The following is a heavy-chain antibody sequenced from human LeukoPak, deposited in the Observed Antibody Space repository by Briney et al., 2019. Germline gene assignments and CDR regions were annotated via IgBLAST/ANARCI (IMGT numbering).Heavy chain of an antibody. Sequence: PSETLSLTCSVSGGSISGYYWSWVRQPPGQGLEWIGYIYYSGSTNYNPSLKRRVIISRDTSKNQFPLKLSSVTAADTAVYYCASMAHSAAGFVNYYYGMDVWGQGTAVTVSS. D-gene: IGHD6-13*01. V-gene: IGHV4-59*01. CDR3: ASMAHSAAGFVNYYYGMDV. CDR1: GGSISGYY. J-gene: IGHJ6*02. CDR2: IYYSGST.